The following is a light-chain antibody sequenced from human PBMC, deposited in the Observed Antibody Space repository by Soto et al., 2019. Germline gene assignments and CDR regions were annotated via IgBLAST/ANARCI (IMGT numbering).Light chain of an antibody. J-gene: IGKJ2*01. Sequence: DIILTQSPATLSLSPGERATLSCRASQSVGTSLAWFQQRPGQAPHLLLSDASTMATGIPTRFSGSGSGTDFALAIAGLPPEDVAVYYCQERTNWPPRDTLGQGTKLELE. CDR1: QSVGTS. V-gene: IGKV3-11*01. CDR2: DAS. CDR3: QERTNWPPRDT.